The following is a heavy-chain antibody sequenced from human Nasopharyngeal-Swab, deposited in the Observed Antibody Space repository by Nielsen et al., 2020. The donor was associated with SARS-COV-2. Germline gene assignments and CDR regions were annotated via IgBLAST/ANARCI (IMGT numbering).Heavy chain of an antibody. CDR1: GFTFSSYS. CDR2: ITGNGDTT. J-gene: IGHJ5*02. Sequence: GASLRLSCAASGFTFSSYSMSWLRQAPGKGLEWVSTITGNGDTTYYPDPVKGRITISRDNSEHTVYLQMNSLRAEGTALYHCARPLSRDSTWTTEANWFDPWGQGTLVTVSS. V-gene: IGHV3-23*01. CDR3: ARPLSRDSTWTTEANWFDP. D-gene: IGHD6-13*01.